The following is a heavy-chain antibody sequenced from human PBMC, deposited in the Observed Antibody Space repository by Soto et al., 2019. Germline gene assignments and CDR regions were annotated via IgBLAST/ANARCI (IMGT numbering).Heavy chain of an antibody. J-gene: IGHJ4*02. CDR2: IYHSGST. V-gene: IGHV4-4*02. CDR1: GGSISSSNW. Sequence: QVQLQESGPGLVKPSGTLSLTCAVPGGSISSSNWWSWVRQPPGKGLEWIGEIYHSGSTDYNPSLKSRVTISVDKSKKQFSLKLSSVTAADTAVYYCARDPGNFGVVRTTYYFDSWGQGTLVTVSS. CDR3: ARDPGNFGVVRTTYYFDS. D-gene: IGHD3-3*01.